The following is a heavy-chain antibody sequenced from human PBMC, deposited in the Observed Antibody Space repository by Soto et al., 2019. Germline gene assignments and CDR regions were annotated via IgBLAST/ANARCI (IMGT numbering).Heavy chain of an antibody. CDR1: GFIFSTYT. CDR3: VKALQKSGYDS. D-gene: IGHD6-25*01. V-gene: IGHV3-23*01. Sequence: PGGSLRLSCAASGFIFSTYTMGWVRQAPGKGLEWVSDINPSGTATYYADSVKGRFTISRDNSESTLVPQMKSLRAEDTAVYHWVKALQKSGYDSWGQGNLVTVSS. J-gene: IGHJ4*02. CDR2: INPSGTAT.